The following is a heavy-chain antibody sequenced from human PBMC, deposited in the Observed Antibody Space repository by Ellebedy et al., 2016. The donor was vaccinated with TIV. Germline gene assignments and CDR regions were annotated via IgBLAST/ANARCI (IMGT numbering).Heavy chain of an antibody. CDR3: ARDLGPWRDYYYYGMDV. D-gene: IGHD3-16*01. V-gene: IGHV3-21*01. Sequence: GESLKISXAASGFTFNIYGMNWVRQAPGKGLEWVSSISSSSSYIYYADSVKGRFTISRDNAKNSLYLQMNSLRAEDTAVYYCARDLGPWRDYYYYGMDVWGQGTTVTVSS. CDR1: GFTFNIYG. CDR2: ISSSSSYI. J-gene: IGHJ6*02.